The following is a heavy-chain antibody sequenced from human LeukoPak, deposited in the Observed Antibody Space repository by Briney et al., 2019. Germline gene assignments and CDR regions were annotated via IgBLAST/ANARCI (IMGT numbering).Heavy chain of an antibody. CDR3: ARDDDGGYGPS. J-gene: IGHJ5*02. V-gene: IGHV4-39*07. D-gene: IGHD5-18*01. Sequence: PSETLSLTCTVSGGSISSSSYYWGWIRQPPGKGLEWIGSIYYSGSTYYNPSLKSRVTISVDTSKNQFSLKLSSVTAADTAVYYCARDDDGGYGPSWGQGTLVTVSS. CDR2: IYYSGST. CDR1: GGSISSSSYY.